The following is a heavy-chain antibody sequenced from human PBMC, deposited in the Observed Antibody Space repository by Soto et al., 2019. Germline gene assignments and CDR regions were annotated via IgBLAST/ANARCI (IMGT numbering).Heavy chain of an antibody. D-gene: IGHD2-2*03. CDR2: IYGGGNGP. CDR3: AKMEGMDPWAYSFDY. Sequence: EVQVLESGGGLVQPGGSLRLSCAATEFTFSDFAMSWVRQAPGKGLEWVSRIYGGGNGPHYADSVKGRVTISRDNSKNTLYLQMNSLRAEDTAVYYCAKMEGMDPWAYSFDYWGQGTLVTVSS. J-gene: IGHJ4*02. CDR1: EFTFSDFA. V-gene: IGHV3-23*01.